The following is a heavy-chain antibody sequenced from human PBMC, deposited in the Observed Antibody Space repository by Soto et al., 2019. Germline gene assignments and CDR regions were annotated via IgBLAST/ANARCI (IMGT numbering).Heavy chain of an antibody. V-gene: IGHV4-59*08. Sequence: SETLSLACPGSGRCISSYYWSWIRQPPGKGLEWIGYIYYSGSTNYNPSLKSRVTISVDTSKNQFSLKLSSVTAADTAVYYCARELRYFDWLLFDPWGQGTLVTVSS. CDR2: IYYSGST. D-gene: IGHD3-9*01. CDR1: GRCISSYY. J-gene: IGHJ5*02. CDR3: ARELRYFDWLLFDP.